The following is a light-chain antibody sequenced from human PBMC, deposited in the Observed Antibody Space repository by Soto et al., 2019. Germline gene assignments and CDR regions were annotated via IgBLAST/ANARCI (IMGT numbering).Light chain of an antibody. J-gene: IGLJ2*01. Sequence: QSVLTQPPSASGTPGQRVTISCSGSISNVGNNTVNWYQQLPGTAPKLLIYSNNQRPSAVPDRFSGSTSGTSAALAISGGQSEDEADYYCAAGYDSRNGLVFGGGTKLTVL. CDR3: AAGYDSRNGLV. CDR2: SNN. V-gene: IGLV1-44*01. CDR1: ISNVGNNT.